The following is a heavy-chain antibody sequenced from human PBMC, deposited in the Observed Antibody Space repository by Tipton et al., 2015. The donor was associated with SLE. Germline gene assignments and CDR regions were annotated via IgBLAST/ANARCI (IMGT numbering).Heavy chain of an antibody. J-gene: IGHJ1*01. V-gene: IGHV3-33*01. CDR3: ARGYSSGYPEYFQH. CDR1: GFTFSSYG. Sequence: SLRLSCAASGFTFSSYGMHWVRQAPGKGLEWVAVIWYDGSNKYYADSVKGRFTISRDNSKNTLYLQMNSLRAEDTAVYYCARGYSSGYPEYFQHWGQDTLVTVSS. CDR2: IWYDGSNK. D-gene: IGHD3-22*01.